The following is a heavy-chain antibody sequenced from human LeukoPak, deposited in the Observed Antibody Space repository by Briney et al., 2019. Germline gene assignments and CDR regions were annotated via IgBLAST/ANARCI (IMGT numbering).Heavy chain of an antibody. D-gene: IGHD6-13*01. CDR1: GFTFSNAW. Sequence: GGSLRLSCAASGFTFSNAWMSWVRQAPGKGLEWVGRIKSKTDGGTTVYAAPVKGRFTISRDDSKNTLYLQMNSLKTEDTAVYYCTTDSLAAGRSVDYWGQGTLVTVSS. CDR3: TTDSLAAGRSVDY. V-gene: IGHV3-15*01. J-gene: IGHJ4*02. CDR2: IKSKTDGGTT.